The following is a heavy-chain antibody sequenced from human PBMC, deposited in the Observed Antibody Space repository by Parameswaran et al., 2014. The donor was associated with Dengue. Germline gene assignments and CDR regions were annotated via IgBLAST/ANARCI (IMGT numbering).Heavy chain of an antibody. Sequence: VRQMPGKGLEWMGIIYPGDSDTRYSPSFQGQVTISADKSISTAYLQWSSLKASDTAMYYCARLQPGEGYYFDYWGQGTLVTVSS. CDR2: IYPGDSDT. CDR3: ARLQPGEGYYFDY. J-gene: IGHJ4*02. V-gene: IGHV5-51*01. D-gene: IGHD7-27*01.